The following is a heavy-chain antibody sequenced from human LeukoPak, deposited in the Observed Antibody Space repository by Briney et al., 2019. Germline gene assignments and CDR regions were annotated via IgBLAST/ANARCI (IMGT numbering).Heavy chain of an antibody. CDR1: GGTFSSYA. V-gene: IGHV1-69*04. CDR2: IIPILGIA. Sequence: SVKVSCKASGGTFSSYAISWVRQAPGQGLEWMGRIIPILGIANYAQKFRGRVTITADKSTSTAYMELSSLRSEDTAVYYCASSPHYYYGMDVWGQGTTVTVSS. CDR3: ASSPHYYYGMDV. J-gene: IGHJ6*02.